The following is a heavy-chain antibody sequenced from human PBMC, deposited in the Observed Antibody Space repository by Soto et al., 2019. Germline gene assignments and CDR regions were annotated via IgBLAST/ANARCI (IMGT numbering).Heavy chain of an antibody. CDR2: IYHSGST. Sequence: TSETLSLTCAVSGGSISSGGYSWSWIRQPPGKGLEWIGYIYHSGSTNYNPSLKSRVTISVDTSKNQFSLKLSSVTAADTAVYYCARHVRRYLDWLLDYWGQGTLVTVSS. V-gene: IGHV4-61*08. J-gene: IGHJ4*02. CDR3: ARHVRRYLDWLLDY. D-gene: IGHD3-9*01. CDR1: GGSISSGGYS.